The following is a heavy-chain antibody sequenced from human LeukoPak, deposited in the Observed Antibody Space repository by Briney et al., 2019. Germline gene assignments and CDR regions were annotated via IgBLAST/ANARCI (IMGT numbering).Heavy chain of an antibody. J-gene: IGHJ4*02. CDR1: GGSFSGDY. CDR3: ARLDKNIWFGELLDY. D-gene: IGHD3-10*01. CDR2: INHSGST. Sequence: SETLSLTCGVSGGSFSGDYWCWIRQPPGKGLEWIGEINHSGSTNYNPSLKSRVTISVDTSKNQFSLKLSSVTAADTAVYYCARLDKNIWFGELLDYWGQGTLVTVSS. V-gene: IGHV4-34*01.